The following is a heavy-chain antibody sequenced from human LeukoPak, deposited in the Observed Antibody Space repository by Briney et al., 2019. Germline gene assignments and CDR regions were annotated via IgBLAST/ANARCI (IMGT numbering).Heavy chain of an antibody. D-gene: IGHD2-2*01. Sequence: ASVKVSCKASGYTFTSYYMHWVRQAPGQGLEWMGIINPSGGSTSYAQKFQGRVTMTRDTSTSTVYMELSSLRSEDTAVYYCAREGPFVVVPAAPGYWGQGTLVTVSS. CDR3: AREGPFVVVPAAPGY. V-gene: IGHV1-46*01. CDR2: INPSGGST. CDR1: GYTFTSYY. J-gene: IGHJ4*02.